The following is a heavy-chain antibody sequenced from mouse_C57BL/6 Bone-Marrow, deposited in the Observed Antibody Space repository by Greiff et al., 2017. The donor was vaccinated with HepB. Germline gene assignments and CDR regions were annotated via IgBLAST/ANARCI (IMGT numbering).Heavy chain of an antibody. CDR3: ARDIYYGYAWFAY. CDR2: IDPSDSYT. J-gene: IGHJ3*01. D-gene: IGHD2-2*01. Sequence: QVQLQQPGAELVMPGASVKLSCKASGYTFTSYWMHWVKQRPGQGLEWIGEIDPSDSYTNYNQKFKGKSTLTVDKSSSTAYMQLSSLTSEDSAVYYCARDIYYGYAWFAYWGQGTLVTVSA. CDR1: GYTFTSYW. V-gene: IGHV1-69*01.